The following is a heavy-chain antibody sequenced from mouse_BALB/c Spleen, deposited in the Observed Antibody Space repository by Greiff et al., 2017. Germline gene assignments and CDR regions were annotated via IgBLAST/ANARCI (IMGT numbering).Heavy chain of an antibody. V-gene: IGHV1-14*01. D-gene: IGHD2-10*02. Sequence: LQESGPELVKPGASVKMSCKASGYTFTSYVMHWVKQKPGQGLEWIGYINPYNDGTKYNEKFKGKATLTSDKSSSTAYMELSSLTSEDSAVYYCARAKYGNYPYFDYWGQGTTLTVSS. CDR2: INPYNDGT. J-gene: IGHJ2*01. CDR3: ARAKYGNYPYFDY. CDR1: GYTFTSYV.